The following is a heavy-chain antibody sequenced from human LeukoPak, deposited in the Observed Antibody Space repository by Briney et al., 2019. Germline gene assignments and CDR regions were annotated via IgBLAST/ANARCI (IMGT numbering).Heavy chain of an antibody. CDR3: ARGLSYSSSWFQH. J-gene: IGHJ1*01. D-gene: IGHD6-13*01. V-gene: IGHV4-59*12. CDR2: IYYSGST. Sequence: NPSETLSLTCTVSGGSISSYYWSWIRQPPGKGLEWIGYIYYSGSTNYNPSLKSRVTISVDTSKNQFSLKLSSVTAADTAVYYCARGLSYSSSWFQHWGQGTLVTVSS. CDR1: GGSISSYY.